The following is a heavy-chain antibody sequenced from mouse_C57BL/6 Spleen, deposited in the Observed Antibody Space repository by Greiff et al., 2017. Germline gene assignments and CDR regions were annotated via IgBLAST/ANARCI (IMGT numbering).Heavy chain of an antibody. J-gene: IGHJ2*01. Sequence: EVMLVESGGGLVKPGGSLKLSCAASGFTFSSYAMSWVRQTPEKRLEWVATISDGGSYTYYPDNVKGRFTISRDNAKNNLYLQMRHLKSEDTAMYYCGREGTTVFDDWGQGTTLTVSS. CDR1: GFTFSSYA. V-gene: IGHV5-4*01. CDR3: GREGTTVFDD. CDR2: ISDGGSYT. D-gene: IGHD1-1*01.